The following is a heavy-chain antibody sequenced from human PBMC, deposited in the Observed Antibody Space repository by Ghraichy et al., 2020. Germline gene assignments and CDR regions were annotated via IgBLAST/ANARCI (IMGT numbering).Heavy chain of an antibody. CDR2: IYWDDDK. J-gene: IGHJ4*02. V-gene: IGHV2-5*02. CDR1: GFSLRTSGVG. CDR3: AHGISGYSYFDY. D-gene: IGHD5-12*01. Sequence: SGPTLVKPTQTLTLTCTFSGFSLRTSGVGVGWIRQPPGKALEWLALIYWDDDKRYSPSLKSRLTIAKDTSKNQVVLTMTNMDPVDTATYYCAHGISGYSYFDYWGQGTLVTVSS.